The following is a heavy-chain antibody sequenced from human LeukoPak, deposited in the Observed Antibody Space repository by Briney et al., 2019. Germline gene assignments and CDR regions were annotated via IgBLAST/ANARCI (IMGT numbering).Heavy chain of an antibody. CDR1: GYTFTSYG. CDR2: ISAYNGNT. Sequence: APVKVSCKASGYTFTSYGISWVRQAPGQGLEWMGWISAYNGNTNYAQKLQGRVTMTTDTSTSTAYMELRSLRSDDTAVYYCARDDYSSSSIWFDPWGQGTLITVSS. CDR3: ARDDYSSSSIWFDP. V-gene: IGHV1-18*01. J-gene: IGHJ5*02. D-gene: IGHD6-6*01.